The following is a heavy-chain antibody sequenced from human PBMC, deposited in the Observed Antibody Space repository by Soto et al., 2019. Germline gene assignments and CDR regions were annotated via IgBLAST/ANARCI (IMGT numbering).Heavy chain of an antibody. CDR1: GDAIYIGGYY. J-gene: IGHJ4*02. V-gene: IGHV4-31*03. CDR2: IYHTGKT. Sequence: SETLSLTCTVSGDAIYIGGYYWTWIRQHPGKGLEWIGYIYHTGKTYYNPSLESRVTMSVDTSKNQFSLKLASVTAADTAVYYCAGFGVGDRDDKWGQGTLVTVS. CDR3: AGFGVGDRDDK. D-gene: IGHD2-8*01.